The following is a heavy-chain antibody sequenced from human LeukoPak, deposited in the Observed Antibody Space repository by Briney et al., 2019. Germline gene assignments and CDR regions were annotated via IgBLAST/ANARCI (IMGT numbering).Heavy chain of an antibody. CDR1: GGSISSSSYY. D-gene: IGHD4-17*01. CDR3: ARASTVWFDP. J-gene: IGHJ5*02. Sequence: SETLSLTCTVSGGSISSSSYYWGWIRQPPGKGLEWIGSIYYSGSTYYNPSLKSRVTILVDTSKNQFSLKLSSVTAADTAVYYCARASTVWFDPWGQGTLVTVSS. V-gene: IGHV4-39*07. CDR2: IYYSGST.